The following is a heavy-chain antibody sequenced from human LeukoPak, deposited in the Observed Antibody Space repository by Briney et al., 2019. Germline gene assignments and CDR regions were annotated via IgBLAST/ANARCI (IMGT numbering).Heavy chain of an antibody. CDR3: AREESGSYQYYFDY. J-gene: IGHJ4*02. V-gene: IGHV4-61*02. Sequence: SETLSLTCTVSGGSISSGSYYWSWIRQPAGKGLEWIGRIYTSGSTNYNPSLKSRVTISVDTSKNQFSLKLSSVTAADTAVYYCAREESGSYQYYFDYWGQGTLVTVSS. D-gene: IGHD1-26*01. CDR1: GGSISSGSYY. CDR2: IYTSGST.